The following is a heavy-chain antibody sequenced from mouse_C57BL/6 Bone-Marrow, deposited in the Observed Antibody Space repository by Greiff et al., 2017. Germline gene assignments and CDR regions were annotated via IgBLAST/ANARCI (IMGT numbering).Heavy chain of an antibody. CDR3: ARELRLHYYAMDY. J-gene: IGHJ4*01. D-gene: IGHD3-2*02. CDR1: GYTFTSYW. Sequence: QVQLQQPGAELVMPGASVKLSCKASGYTFTSYWMHWVKQRPGQGLEWIGEIDPSDSYTNYNQKFKGKSTLTVDKSSSTAYMQLSSLTSEDSAVYDCARELRLHYYAMDYWGQGTSVTVSS. CDR2: IDPSDSYT. V-gene: IGHV1-69*01.